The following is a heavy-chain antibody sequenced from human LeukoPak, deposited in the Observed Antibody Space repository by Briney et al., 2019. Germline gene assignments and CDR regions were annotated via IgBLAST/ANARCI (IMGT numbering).Heavy chain of an antibody. CDR3: ARGRGDYVWGSYRHGLNY. V-gene: IGHV4-34*01. CDR2: INHSGST. D-gene: IGHD3-16*02. CDR1: GGSFSGYY. Sequence: PSETLSLTCAVYGGSFSGYYWSWLRQPPGKGLEGVGEINHSGSTNYNPSLKSLVTISVDTSKNQFSLKLSSVTAADTAVYYCARGRGDYVWGSYRHGLNYWGQGTLVTVSS. J-gene: IGHJ4*02.